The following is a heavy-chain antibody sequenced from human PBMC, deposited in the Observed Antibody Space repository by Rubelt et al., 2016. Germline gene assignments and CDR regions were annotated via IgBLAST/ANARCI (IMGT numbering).Heavy chain of an antibody. J-gene: IGHJ4*02. CDR3: AKVPIRTVTSTFDY. V-gene: IGHV3-30*04. Sequence: QVQLVESGGGVVQPGRSLRLSCAASGFTFSSYAMHWVRQAPGKGLEWVAVISYDGSNKYYADSVKGRFTISRDNSKNTRYLQMNSLRAEDTAVYYCAKVPIRTVTSTFDYWGQGTLVTVSS. D-gene: IGHD4-17*01. CDR1: GFTFSSYA. CDR2: ISYDGSNK.